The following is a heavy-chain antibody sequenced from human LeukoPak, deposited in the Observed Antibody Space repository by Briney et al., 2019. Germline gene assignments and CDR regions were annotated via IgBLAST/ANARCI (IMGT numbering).Heavy chain of an antibody. CDR3: ARDGRYNLNYADY. CDR1: GYTFTTYG. V-gene: IGHV1-18*01. D-gene: IGHD1-20*01. J-gene: IGHJ4*02. Sequence: GASVKVACKASGYTFTTYGISGVRQAPGQGLEWMGWISSYNGNRNNAQKLQGRVTMTTDTSTSTAYMELRSLRSDDTAVYYCARDGRYNLNYADYWGQGTLVTVSS. CDR2: ISSYNGNR.